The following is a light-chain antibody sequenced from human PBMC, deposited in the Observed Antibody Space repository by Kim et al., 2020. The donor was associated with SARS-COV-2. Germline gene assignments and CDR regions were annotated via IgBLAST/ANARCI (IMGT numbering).Light chain of an antibody. CDR2: ATS. CDR1: QSVSSSY. CDR3: TQRGSFPRT. J-gene: IGKJ1*01. V-gene: IGKV3-20*01. Sequence: ENVLTRYPGTLSMSPGERATLSCRASQSVSSSYLAWYQQKPGQAPRLVIYATSNRAIGIPDRFSGSGSGTDFTLTISSLEPEEFAVSCSTQRGSFPRTFGQWTSVDI.